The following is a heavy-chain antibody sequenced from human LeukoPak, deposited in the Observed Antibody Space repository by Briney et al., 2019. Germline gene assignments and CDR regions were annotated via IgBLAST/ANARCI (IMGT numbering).Heavy chain of an antibody. D-gene: IGHD4-23*01. V-gene: IGHV4-38-2*01. CDR2: MYHSGNT. CDR3: AKQGPTVVTHFDT. J-gene: IGHJ4*02. Sequence: SETLSLTCAVSGYSISSGYYWGWIRQPPGKGLDWIARMYHSGNTYYNPSLKSRVTISVDTSKNQFSLRLSSVTAADTAVYYCAKQGPTVVTHFDTWGQGTLVTVSS. CDR1: GYSISSGYY.